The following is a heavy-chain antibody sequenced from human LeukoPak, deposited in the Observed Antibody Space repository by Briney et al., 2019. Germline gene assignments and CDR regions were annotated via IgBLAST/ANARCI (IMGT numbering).Heavy chain of an antibody. Sequence: PGGSLRLSCAASGFSFSDYYMAWIRQAPGKGLEWLSYISISGNTIYYADSVRGRFTISRDNAKDSVYLQMNRLRAEDTAVYYCARGVVVTAMDFYYFDYWGQGTLVTVSS. CDR2: ISISGNTI. CDR1: GFSFSDYY. J-gene: IGHJ4*02. D-gene: IGHD2-21*02. CDR3: ARGVVVTAMDFYYFDY. V-gene: IGHV3-11*04.